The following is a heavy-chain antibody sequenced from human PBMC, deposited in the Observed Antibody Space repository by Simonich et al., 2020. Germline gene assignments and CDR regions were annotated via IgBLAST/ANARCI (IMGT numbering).Heavy chain of an antibody. Sequence: EVQLVESGGGWVQPGGSLRLSGAASGFTVSSNYMSWVRQAPGKGLEWVSVIYSGGSTYYADSVKGRFTISRDKSKNTLYLQINSLRAEDTAVYYCARDSGSGGFDYWGQGTLVTVSS. D-gene: IGHD1-26*01. CDR3: ARDSGSGGFDY. CDR1: GFTVSSNY. V-gene: IGHV3-53*01. CDR2: IYSGGST. J-gene: IGHJ4*02.